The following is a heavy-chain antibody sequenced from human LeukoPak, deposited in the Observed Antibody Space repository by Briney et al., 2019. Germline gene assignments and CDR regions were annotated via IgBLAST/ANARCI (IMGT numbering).Heavy chain of an antibody. J-gene: IGHJ5*02. CDR1: GFTFSSYA. Sequence: GGSLRLSCAASGFTFSSYAMHWVRQAPGKGLEWVAVISYDGSNKYYADSVKGRFTISRDNSKNTLYLQMNSLRAEDTAVYYCARERDSSGWYVMFQFDPWGQGTLVTVSS. CDR2: ISYDGSNK. CDR3: ARERDSSGWYVMFQFDP. D-gene: IGHD6-19*01. V-gene: IGHV3-30-3*01.